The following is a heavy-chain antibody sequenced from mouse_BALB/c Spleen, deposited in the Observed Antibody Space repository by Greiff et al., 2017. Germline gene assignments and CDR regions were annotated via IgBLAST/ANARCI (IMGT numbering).Heavy chain of an antibody. CDR2: INPSNGGT. CDR1: GYTFTSYY. J-gene: IGHJ4*01. V-gene: IGHV1S81*02. CDR3: TRRRRDAMDY. D-gene: IGHD2-12*01. Sequence: SGAELVKPGASVKLSCKASGYTFTSYYMYWVKQRPGQGLEWIGEINPSNGGTNFNEKFKSKATLTVDKSSSTAYMQLSSLTSEDSAVYYCTRRRRDAMDYWGQGTSVTVSS.